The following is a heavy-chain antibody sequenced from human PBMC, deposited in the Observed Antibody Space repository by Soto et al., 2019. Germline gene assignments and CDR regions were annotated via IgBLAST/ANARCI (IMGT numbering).Heavy chain of an antibody. J-gene: IGHJ3*02. Sequence: GSLKISCKGSGYSFTSYWISWVRQMPGKGLEWMGRIDPSDSYTNYSPSFQGHVTISADKSISTAYLQWSSLKASDTAMYYCARQRGYYYDSSGYYHLNAFDIWGQGTMVTVSS. CDR2: IDPSDSYT. CDR3: ARQRGYYYDSSGYYHLNAFDI. V-gene: IGHV5-10-1*01. CDR1: GYSFTSYW. D-gene: IGHD3-22*01.